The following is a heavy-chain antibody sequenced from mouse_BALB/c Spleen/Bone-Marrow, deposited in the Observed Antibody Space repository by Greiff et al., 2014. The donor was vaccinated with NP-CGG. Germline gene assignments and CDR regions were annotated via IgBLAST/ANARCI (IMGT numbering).Heavy chain of an antibody. V-gene: IGHV1S41*01. CDR1: GYTFTSYW. D-gene: IGHD1-1*01. CDR2: IHPGSGTT. J-gene: IGHJ3*01. CDR3: ARGSYYFGSSSPWFAY. Sequence: DLVKPGASVKLSCKASGYTFTSYWINWIKQRPGQGLEWIGRIHPGSGTTYYNEMFKGKATLTVDTSSTTAYIQLSSLSSVDSAVYFCARGSYYFGSSSPWFAYWGQGTLLTVSA.